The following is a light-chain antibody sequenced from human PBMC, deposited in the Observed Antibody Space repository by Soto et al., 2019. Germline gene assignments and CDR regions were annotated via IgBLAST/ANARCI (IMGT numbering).Light chain of an antibody. Sequence: QSALTQPASVSGSPGQSITISCTGTSSEVGGYKYVSWYQQHPGKAPKLMIYDVNNRPSGVSNRFSGSKSGNTASLTISGLQAEDEADYYCSSYTSSSTLYVFGTGTKVTVL. CDR3: SSYTSSSTLYV. CDR1: SSEVGGYKY. J-gene: IGLJ1*01. V-gene: IGLV2-14*01. CDR2: DVN.